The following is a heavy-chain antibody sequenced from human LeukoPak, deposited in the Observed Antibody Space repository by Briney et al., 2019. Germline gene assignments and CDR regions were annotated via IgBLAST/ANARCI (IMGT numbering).Heavy chain of an antibody. V-gene: IGHV4-30-4*01. CDR3: ARDCSGGSCYGAFGI. CDR2: IYDSGST. D-gene: IGHD2-15*01. Sequence: SETLSLTCTVSGASIRSGDYYWSWIRQPPGKGLEWIGYIYDSGSTYYNPSLKSRITISVDTSENRFSLKLSSVTATDTAVYYCARDCSGGSCYGAFGIWGQGTMVTVS. CDR1: GASIRSGDYY. J-gene: IGHJ3*02.